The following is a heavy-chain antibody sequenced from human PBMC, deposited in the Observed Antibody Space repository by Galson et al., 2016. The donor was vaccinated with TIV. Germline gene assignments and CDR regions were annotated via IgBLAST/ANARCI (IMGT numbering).Heavy chain of an antibody. CDR3: AIVFSSYYFDY. J-gene: IGHJ4*02. D-gene: IGHD3-22*01. CDR1: GFTFSSYG. Sequence: SLRLSCAAFGFTFSSYGLHWVRQAPGKGLEWVAYISYDGSDKTSADSVKGRFTISRDKSKNTLYLQMNSLRPENTAVYYCAIVFSSYYFDYWGLGTLVTVSS. V-gene: IGHV3-30*03. CDR2: ISYDGSDK.